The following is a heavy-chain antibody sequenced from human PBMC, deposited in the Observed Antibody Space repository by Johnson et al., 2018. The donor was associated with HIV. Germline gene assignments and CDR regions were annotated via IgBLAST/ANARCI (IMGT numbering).Heavy chain of an antibody. Sequence: QVQLVESGGGVVQPGRSLRLSCAASGFNFSNYGMYWVRQAPGKGLEWVAVIWYDGSNKYYADSVKGRFTISRDNSKNTLFLQMGSLRAEDMAIYYCQARVGLRYFDWARDAFDIWGQGTMVTVSS. J-gene: IGHJ3*02. CDR3: QARVGLRYFDWARDAFDI. CDR1: GFNFSNYG. D-gene: IGHD3-9*01. CDR2: IWYDGSNK. V-gene: IGHV3-30*19.